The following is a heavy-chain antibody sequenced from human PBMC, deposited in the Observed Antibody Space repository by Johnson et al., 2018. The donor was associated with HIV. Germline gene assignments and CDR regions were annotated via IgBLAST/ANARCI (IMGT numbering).Heavy chain of an antibody. Sequence: QVQLVESGGGVVQPGGSLRLSCAASGFTFSSYAMHWVRQAPGKGLEWVAVISYDGSNKYYADSVKGRFTISKEHSKNTLYLQMNSLRAEDTALYYCAKVVGSSYLRGDAFDIWGQGTMVTVSS. V-gene: IGHV3-30-3*02. CDR1: GFTFSSYA. D-gene: IGHD6-6*01. CDR3: AKVVGSSYLRGDAFDI. CDR2: ISYDGSNK. J-gene: IGHJ3*02.